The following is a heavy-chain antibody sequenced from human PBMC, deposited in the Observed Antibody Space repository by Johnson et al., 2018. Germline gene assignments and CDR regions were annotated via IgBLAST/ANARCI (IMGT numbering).Heavy chain of an antibody. CDR1: GFTFNIAS. CDR3: STDGAH. D-gene: IGHD3-10*01. CDR2: IKSKTDGGTT. V-gene: IGHV3-15*01. Sequence: VQLVESGGGLVQPGGSLKLSCAASGFTFNIASMSWVRQSPGKGLEWVGRIKSKTDGGTTDYTAPVKGRFTISRDDSKNTLYLQMNSLKTEDTAVYYCSTDGAHWGQGTLVTVSS. J-gene: IGHJ1*01.